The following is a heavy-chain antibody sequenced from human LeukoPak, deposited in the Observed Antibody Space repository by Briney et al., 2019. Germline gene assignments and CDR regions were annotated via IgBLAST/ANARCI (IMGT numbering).Heavy chain of an antibody. CDR2: ISYDGSNK. CDR1: GFTFSSYA. D-gene: IGHD3-9*01. V-gene: IGHV3-30-3*01. Sequence: GRSLRLSCAASGFTFSSYAMHWVRQAPGKGLEWVAVISYDGSNKYYADSVKGRFTISRDDSKNTLYLQMNSLRAEDTAVYYCARDKSDDILTGYYNLDYWGQGTLVTVSS. J-gene: IGHJ4*02. CDR3: ARDKSDDILTGYYNLDY.